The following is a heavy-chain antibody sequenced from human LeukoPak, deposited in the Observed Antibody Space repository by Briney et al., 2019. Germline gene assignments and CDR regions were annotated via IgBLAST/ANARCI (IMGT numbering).Heavy chain of an antibody. Sequence: PGGSLRLSCAASGFTFDDYAMHWVRQAPGKGLEWVSGISWNSGSIGYADSVKGRFTISRDNSKNTLYLQMNSLRAEDTAVYYCAKGRGSGGNPFFDYWGQGTLVTVSS. J-gene: IGHJ4*02. CDR3: AKGRGSGGNPFFDY. CDR2: ISWNSGSI. D-gene: IGHD2-15*01. V-gene: IGHV3-9*01. CDR1: GFTFDDYA.